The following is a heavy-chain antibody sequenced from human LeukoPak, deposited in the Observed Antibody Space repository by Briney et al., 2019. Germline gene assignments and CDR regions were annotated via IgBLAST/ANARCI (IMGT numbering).Heavy chain of an antibody. CDR2: IYYSGST. CDR1: GGSISSYY. CDR3: ARVSDILTNYGMDV. Sequence: SETLSLTCTVSGGSISSYYWSWIWQPPGKGLEWIGYIYYSGSTNYNPSLKSRVTISVDTSKNQFSLKLSSVTAADTAVYYCARVSDILTNYGMDVWGQGTTVTVSS. D-gene: IGHD3-9*01. J-gene: IGHJ6*02. V-gene: IGHV4-59*01.